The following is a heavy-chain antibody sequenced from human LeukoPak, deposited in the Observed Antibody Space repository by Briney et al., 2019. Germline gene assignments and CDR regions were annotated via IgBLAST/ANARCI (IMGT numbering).Heavy chain of an antibody. Sequence: GGSLRLSCAASGFIFSKYAMTWVRQAPGKGLEWVSTIKGRFTVSRDNAMNTLYLQMNSLRAEDTAVYYCAKQFLDANWGRGTRVTVSS. CDR3: AKQFLDAN. J-gene: IGHJ4*02. V-gene: IGHV3-23*01. CDR2: I. D-gene: IGHD6-19*01. CDR1: GFIFSKYA.